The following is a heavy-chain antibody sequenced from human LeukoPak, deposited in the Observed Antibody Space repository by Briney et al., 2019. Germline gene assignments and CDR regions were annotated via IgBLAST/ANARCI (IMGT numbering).Heavy chain of an antibody. CDR1: GYSISGGYY. D-gene: IGHD6-13*01. Sequence: SETLSLTCTVSGYSISGGYYWGWIRQPPGKGLEWIGSIYYSGSTYYNPSLKSRVTISVDTSKNQFSLKLSSVTAADTAVYYCARGDATSSWLYYFDYWGQGTLVTVSS. J-gene: IGHJ4*02. V-gene: IGHV4-38-2*02. CDR3: ARGDATSSWLYYFDY. CDR2: IYYSGST.